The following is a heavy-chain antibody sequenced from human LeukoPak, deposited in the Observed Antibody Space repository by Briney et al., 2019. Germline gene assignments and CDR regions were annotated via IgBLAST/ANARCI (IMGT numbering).Heavy chain of an antibody. CDR1: GYSFTSYW. CDR2: IYPGDSDT. Sequence: GESLKISCKGSGYSFTSYWIGWVRQMPGKGLEWMGIIYPGDSDTRYSPSFQGQVTISADKSISPAYLRWSSLKASDTAMYYCARPYYDFWSGSTDAFDIWGQGTMVTVSS. D-gene: IGHD3-3*01. CDR3: ARPYYDFWSGSTDAFDI. J-gene: IGHJ3*02. V-gene: IGHV5-51*01.